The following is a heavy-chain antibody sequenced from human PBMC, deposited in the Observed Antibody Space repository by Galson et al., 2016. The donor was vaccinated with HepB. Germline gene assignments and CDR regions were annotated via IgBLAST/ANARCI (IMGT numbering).Heavy chain of an antibody. CDR2: INPKSGDT. V-gene: IGHV1-2*02. Sequence: SVKVSCKASGYTFTGHYMHWVRQAPGQGLEWMGWINPKSGDTKYAQKFQGGVTMTRDTSISTAYMELSSLRFDDTAVYYCARGGYSGNDSPDYWGQGTLVTVSS. CDR3: ARGGYSGNDSPDY. D-gene: IGHD5-12*01. CDR1: GYTFTGHY. J-gene: IGHJ4*02.